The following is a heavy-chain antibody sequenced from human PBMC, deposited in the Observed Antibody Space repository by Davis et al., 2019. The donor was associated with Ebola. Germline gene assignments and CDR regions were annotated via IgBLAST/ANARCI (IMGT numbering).Heavy chain of an antibody. CDR1: GYTFTSYA. J-gene: IGHJ6*04. CDR3: ARGTPYYGMDV. Sequence: AASVKVSCKASGYTFTSYAMHWVRQAPGQRLEWMGWINAGNGNTKYSQKFQGRVTITRDTSASTAYMELSSLRSEDTAVYYCARGTPYYGMDVWGKGTTVTVSS. CDR2: INAGNGNT. V-gene: IGHV1-3*01.